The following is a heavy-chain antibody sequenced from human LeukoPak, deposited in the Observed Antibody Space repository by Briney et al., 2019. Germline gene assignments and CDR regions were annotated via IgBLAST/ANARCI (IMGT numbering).Heavy chain of an antibody. CDR3: ARGGYGDPGGTYYYYYGMDV. D-gene: IGHD4-17*01. CDR2: ISSSGSTI. J-gene: IGHJ6*02. V-gene: IGHV3-48*03. CDR1: GFTFSSYE. Sequence: GGSLRLSYAASGFTFSSYEMNWVRQAPGKGLEWVSYISSSGSTIYYADSVKGRFTISRDNAKNSLYLQMNSLRAEDTAVYYCARGGYGDPGGTYYYYYGMDVWGRGTTVTVSS.